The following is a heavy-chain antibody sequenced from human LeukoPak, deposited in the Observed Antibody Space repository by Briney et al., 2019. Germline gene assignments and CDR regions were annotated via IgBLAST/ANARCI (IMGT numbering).Heavy chain of an antibody. CDR1: GFTFSNAW. V-gene: IGHV3-15*01. CDR3: TTNYDILTGYYNLGGY. CDR2: IKSKTDGGTT. J-gene: IGHJ4*02. D-gene: IGHD3-9*01. Sequence: PGGSLRLSCAASGFTFSNAWMSWVRQAPGKGLEWVGRIKSKTDGGTTDYAAPVKGRFTISRDDSKNTLYLQMNSLKTEDTAVYYCTTNYDILTGYYNLGGYWGQGTLVTVSS.